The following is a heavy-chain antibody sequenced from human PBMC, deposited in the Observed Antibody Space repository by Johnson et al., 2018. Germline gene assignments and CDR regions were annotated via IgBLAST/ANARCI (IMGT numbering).Heavy chain of an antibody. CDR1: GGSISSSSYY. V-gene: IGHV4-39*01. CDR2: IYYSGST. J-gene: IGHJ6*02. D-gene: IGHD6-6*01. Sequence: QVQLQESGPGLVKPSETLSLTCTVSGGSISSSSYYWGWIRQPPGKGLEWIGSIYYSGSTYYNPSLKSRVTISVDTSKNQFSLKLRSVTAADTAVYYCARRGGSSHNYYDYGMDVWGQGTTVTVSS. CDR3: ARRGGSSHNYYDYGMDV.